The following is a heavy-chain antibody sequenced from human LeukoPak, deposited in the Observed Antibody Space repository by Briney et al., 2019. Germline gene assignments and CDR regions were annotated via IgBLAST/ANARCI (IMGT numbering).Heavy chain of an antibody. Sequence: GGSLRLSCAASGFTFSSYAMSWVRQAPGKGLEWVATISGSGGNTYYADSVKGRFTISRDNSKNTLYLQMNSLRAEDTAVYYCARDGTAAGLYFDLWGQGTLVTVSS. J-gene: IGHJ4*01. CDR2: ISGSGGNT. CDR3: ARDGTAAGLYFDL. V-gene: IGHV3-23*01. D-gene: IGHD6-13*01. CDR1: GFTFSSYA.